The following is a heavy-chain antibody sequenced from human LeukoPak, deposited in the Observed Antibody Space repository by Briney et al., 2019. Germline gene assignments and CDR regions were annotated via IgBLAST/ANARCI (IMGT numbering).Heavy chain of an antibody. Sequence: GGSLRLSCAASGFTFSSYAMSWVRQAPGKGLEWVSYISSSSSTIYYADSVKGRFTISRDNAKNSLYLQMNSLRAEDTAVYYCARGGSDIIWFGELIDWAFDIWGQGTMVTVSS. V-gene: IGHV3-48*04. J-gene: IGHJ3*02. CDR3: ARGGSDIIWFGELIDWAFDI. CDR2: ISSSSSTI. CDR1: GFTFSSYA. D-gene: IGHD3-10*01.